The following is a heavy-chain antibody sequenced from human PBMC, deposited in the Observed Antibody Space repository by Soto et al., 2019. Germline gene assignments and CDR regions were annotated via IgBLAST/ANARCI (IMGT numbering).Heavy chain of an antibody. Sequence: QVQLVESGGGVVQPGRSLRLSCAASGFTFSSYGMHWVRQAPGKGLEWVAVIWYDGSNKYYADSVKGRFTISRDNSKNTLYLQMNSLRAEDTAVYYWARDRTTVTIYYYYGMDVWGQGTTVTVSS. CDR2: IWYDGSNK. CDR1: GFTFSSYG. CDR3: ARDRTTVTIYYYYGMDV. D-gene: IGHD4-17*01. V-gene: IGHV3-33*01. J-gene: IGHJ6*02.